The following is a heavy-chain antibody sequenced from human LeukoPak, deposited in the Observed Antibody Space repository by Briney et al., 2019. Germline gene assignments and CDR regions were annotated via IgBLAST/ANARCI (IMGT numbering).Heavy chain of an antibody. V-gene: IGHV4-59*01. Sequence: SETLSLTCTVSGGSISSYYWSWIRQPPGKGLEWIGYIYYSGSTNCNPSLKSRVTISVDTSKNQFSLKLSSVTAADTAVYYCARGTDYGGLGYWGQGTLVTVSS. CDR2: IYYSGST. J-gene: IGHJ4*02. D-gene: IGHD4-23*01. CDR1: GGSISSYY. CDR3: ARGTDYGGLGY.